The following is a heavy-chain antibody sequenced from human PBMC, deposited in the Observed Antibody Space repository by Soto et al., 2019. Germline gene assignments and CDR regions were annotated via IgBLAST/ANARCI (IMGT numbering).Heavy chain of an antibody. J-gene: IGHJ4*02. Sequence: GGSLRLSCAASGFTFSSYGMHWVRQAPGKGLEWVAVISYDGSNKYYADSVKGRFTISRDNSKNTLYLQMNSLRAEDTAVYYCAKDAPYFDYWGQGTLVTVSS. CDR1: GFTFSSYG. V-gene: IGHV3-30*18. CDR3: AKDAPYFDY. CDR2: ISYDGSNK.